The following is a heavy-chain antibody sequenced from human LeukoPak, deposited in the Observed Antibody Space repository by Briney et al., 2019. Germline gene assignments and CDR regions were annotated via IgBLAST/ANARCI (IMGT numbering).Heavy chain of an antibody. V-gene: IGHV3-30*02. CDR3: AKGTSIAAAGSYYFDY. D-gene: IGHD6-13*01. J-gene: IGHJ4*02. Sequence: GGSLRLSCAASGFTFNNYGIHWVRQAPGKGLEWVAFIRYDGSNKYYADSVKGRFTISRDNSKNTLYLQMNSLRAEDTAVYYCAKGTSIAAAGSYYFDYWGQGTLVTVSS. CDR2: IRYDGSNK. CDR1: GFTFNNYG.